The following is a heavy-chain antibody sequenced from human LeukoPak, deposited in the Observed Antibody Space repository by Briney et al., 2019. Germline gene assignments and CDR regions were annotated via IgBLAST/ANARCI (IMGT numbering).Heavy chain of an antibody. CDR2: INPTGGST. CDR1: GYTFPSYF. Sequence: ASVKVSCKASGYTFPSYFMHWVRQAPGQGLEWMGIINPTGGSTTYAQKLQGRVTMTRDTSTSTVYMELSSLRSDDTAVYYCARTAARPFDYWGQGTLVSVSS. D-gene: IGHD6-6*01. CDR3: ARTAARPFDY. V-gene: IGHV1-46*01. J-gene: IGHJ4*02.